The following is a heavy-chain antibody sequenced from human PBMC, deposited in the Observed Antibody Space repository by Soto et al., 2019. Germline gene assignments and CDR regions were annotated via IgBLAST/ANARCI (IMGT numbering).Heavy chain of an antibody. J-gene: IGHJ6*03. D-gene: IGHD3-3*01. CDR1: GFTFSSYW. Sequence: PGGSLRLSCAASGFTFSSYWMSWVRQAPGKGLERVANIKQDGSEKYYVDSVKGRFTISRDNAKNSLYLQMNSLRAEDTAVYYCAREADYDFWSGSFSYYYMDVWGKGTTVTVSS. CDR2: IKQDGSEK. CDR3: AREADYDFWSGSFSYYYMDV. V-gene: IGHV3-7*01.